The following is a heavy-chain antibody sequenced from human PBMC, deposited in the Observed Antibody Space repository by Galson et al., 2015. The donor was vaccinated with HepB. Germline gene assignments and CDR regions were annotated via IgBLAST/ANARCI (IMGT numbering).Heavy chain of an antibody. CDR2: IRRSRSYI. D-gene: IGHD3-10*01. CDR1: GFTFSSYS. CDR3: ARGVAGAFDI. J-gene: IGHJ3*02. V-gene: IGHV3-21*01. Sequence: SLRLSCAASGFTFSSYSMNWVRQAPGEGLEWVSSIRRSRSYIYYADSVKGRFTISRDNAKNSLYLQMNSLRAEDTAVYYCARGVAGAFDIWGQGTMVTVSS.